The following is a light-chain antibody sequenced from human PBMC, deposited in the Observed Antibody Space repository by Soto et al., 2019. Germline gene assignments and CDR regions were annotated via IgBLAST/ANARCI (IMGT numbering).Light chain of an antibody. CDR3: QQRSNWT. CDR1: QSVSSY. Sequence: EIVLTQSPATLSLSAGERATLSCRASQSVSSYLAWHQQKPGQAPRLLIYDASNRATGIPARFSGSGSGTDFTLTISSLEPEDFAVYYCQQRSNWTFGQGTKVDI. J-gene: IGKJ1*01. V-gene: IGKV3-11*01. CDR2: DAS.